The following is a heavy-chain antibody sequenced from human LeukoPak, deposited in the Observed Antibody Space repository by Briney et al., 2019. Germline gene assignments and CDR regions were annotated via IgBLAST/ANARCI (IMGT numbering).Heavy chain of an antibody. D-gene: IGHD1-26*01. CDR3: ARDGASRSAFDI. Sequence: SVKVSCKASGGTFSSYAISWVRQAPGQGLEWMGGIIPIFGTANYAQKFQGRVTITADESTSTAYMELSSLRSEDTAVYYCARDGASRSAFDIWGQGTMVTVSS. CDR1: GGTFSSYA. V-gene: IGHV1-69*13. CDR2: IIPIFGTA. J-gene: IGHJ3*02.